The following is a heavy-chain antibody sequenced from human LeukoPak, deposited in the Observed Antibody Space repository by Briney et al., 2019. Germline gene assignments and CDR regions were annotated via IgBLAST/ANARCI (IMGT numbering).Heavy chain of an antibody. D-gene: IGHD3-10*01. CDR3: ARGQFYGSGSYPTYYYYYYGMDV. CDR2: INHSGST. CDR1: GGSFSGYY. Sequence: SETLSLTCAVYGGSFSGYYWSWIRQPPGKGLERIGEINHSGSTNYNPSLKSRVTISVDTSKNQFSLKLSSVTAADTAVYYCARGQFYGSGSYPTYYYYYYGMDVWGQGTTVTVSS. J-gene: IGHJ6*02. V-gene: IGHV4-34*01.